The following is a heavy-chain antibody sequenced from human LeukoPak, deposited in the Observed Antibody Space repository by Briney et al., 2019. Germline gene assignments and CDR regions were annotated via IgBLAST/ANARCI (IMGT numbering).Heavy chain of an antibody. Sequence: PGGSLRLSCAASGFTFSSYAMSWVRQAPGKGLEWVSAISGSGGSTYYADSVKGRFTISRDNSKNTLYLQMNRLRAEDTAVYYCAKDRNYYDSSGSFDYWGQGTLVTVSS. CDR1: GFTFSSYA. CDR3: AKDRNYYDSSGSFDY. CDR2: ISGSGGST. J-gene: IGHJ4*02. D-gene: IGHD3-22*01. V-gene: IGHV3-23*01.